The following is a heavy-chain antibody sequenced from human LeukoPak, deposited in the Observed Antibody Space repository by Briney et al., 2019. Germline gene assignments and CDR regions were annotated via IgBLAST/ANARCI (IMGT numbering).Heavy chain of an antibody. CDR3: ARGYYSGPGGY. CDR2: INGDGSST. V-gene: IGHV3-74*01. CDR1: GFAFSTYW. J-gene: IGHJ4*02. D-gene: IGHD4-11*01. Sequence: PGGSLRLSCAASGFAFSTYWIYWVRQAPGKGLVWVSRINGDGSSTNYADSVKGRFTISGDNAKNTLYLQMNSLRAEDTAVYYCARGYYSGPGGYWGQGTLVTVSS.